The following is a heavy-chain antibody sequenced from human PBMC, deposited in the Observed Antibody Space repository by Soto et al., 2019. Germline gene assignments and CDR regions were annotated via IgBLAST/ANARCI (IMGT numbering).Heavy chain of an antibody. CDR1: GFTFSSYS. CDR3: ARVRYNWNYNTPFDP. V-gene: IGHV3-48*01. CDR2: ISSSSSTI. Sequence: GGSLRLSCAASGFTFSSYSMNWVRQAPGKGLEWVSYISSSSSTIYYADSVKGRFTISRDNAKNSLYLQMNSLRAEDTAVYYCARVRYNWNYNTPFDPWGQGTLVTVSS. D-gene: IGHD1-7*01. J-gene: IGHJ5*02.